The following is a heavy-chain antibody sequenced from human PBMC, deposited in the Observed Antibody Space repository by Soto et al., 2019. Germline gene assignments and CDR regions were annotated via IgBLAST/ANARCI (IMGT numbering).Heavy chain of an antibody. D-gene: IGHD3-3*01. CDR3: ARYTIFGVVHTAMDV. CDR2: IYYSGST. J-gene: IGHJ6*02. CDR1: GGSISSSSYY. Sequence: QLQLQESGPGLVKPSETLSLTCTVSGGSISSSSYYWGWIRQPPGKGLEWIGSIYYSGSTYYHPSLKRRVTISVDPSKNQFSLKLSSVTAADTAVYYCARYTIFGVVHTAMDVWGQGTTVTVSS. V-gene: IGHV4-39*01.